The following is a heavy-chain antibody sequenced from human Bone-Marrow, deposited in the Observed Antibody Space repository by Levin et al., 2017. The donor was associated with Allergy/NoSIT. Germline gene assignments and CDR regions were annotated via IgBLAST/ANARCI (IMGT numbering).Heavy chain of an antibody. V-gene: IGHV1-24*01. CDR1: GYRLTEIS. Sequence: ASVKVSCRISGYRLTEISMHWVRQPPGKGLEWMGGFDREEGGIIYAQNFQGRVSVTEDTSTDTASLEMNGLTFDDRAVYYCATGTSGGYTPLDDWGQGTLVTVSS. CDR3: ATGTSGGYTPLDD. J-gene: IGHJ4*02. D-gene: IGHD5-12*01. CDR2: FDREEGGI.